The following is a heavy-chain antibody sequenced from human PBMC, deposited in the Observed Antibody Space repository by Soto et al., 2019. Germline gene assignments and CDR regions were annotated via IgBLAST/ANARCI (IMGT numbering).Heavy chain of an antibody. CDR3: ARELRRIAVAGHDAFDI. CDR1: GYTLTDHY. CDR2: MNPNSGNT. J-gene: IGHJ3*02. Sequence: ASVKVSCKASGYTLTDHYIHWVRQAPGQGLEWMGWMNPNSGNTGYAQKFQGRVTMTRNTSISTAYMELSSLRSEDTAVYYCARELRRIAVAGHDAFDIWGQGTMVTVSS. V-gene: IGHV1-8*02. D-gene: IGHD6-19*01.